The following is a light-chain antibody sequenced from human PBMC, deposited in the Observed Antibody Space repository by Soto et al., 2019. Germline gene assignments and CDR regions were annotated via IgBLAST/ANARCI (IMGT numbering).Light chain of an antibody. V-gene: IGKV3-11*01. CDR2: DAS. CDR1: QSVSSY. J-gene: IGKJ3*01. CDR3: QQRSNWPRT. Sequence: EIVLTQSPATLSLSPGERATLSCRASQSVSSYLAWYQQKPGQAPRLLIYDASNRATGIPARFSGSGSGTDFILTISSLEPEDFAVYYCQQRSNWPRTFGPGTKVDIK.